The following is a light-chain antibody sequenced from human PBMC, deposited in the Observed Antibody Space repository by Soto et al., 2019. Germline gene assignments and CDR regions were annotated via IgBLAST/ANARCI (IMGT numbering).Light chain of an antibody. Sequence: DIQMTQSPSSLSASVGDRVTITCRASQTISSALNWYQQKPGKAPKLLIYAASSLQSGVPSRFSGSGSGTDFTLTISSLQPEDFATYYCQQSYSNWTFGQGTKVDIK. CDR3: QQSYSNWT. CDR2: AAS. J-gene: IGKJ1*01. V-gene: IGKV1-39*01. CDR1: QTISSA.